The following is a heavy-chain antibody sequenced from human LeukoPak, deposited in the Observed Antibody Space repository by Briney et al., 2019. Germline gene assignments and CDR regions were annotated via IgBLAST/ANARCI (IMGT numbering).Heavy chain of an antibody. J-gene: IGHJ4*02. CDR1: GGSISSYY. V-gene: IGHV4-59*08. CDR2: IYYSGST. CDR3: ATGYCSSTSCYRGVYFDY. Sequence: SETLSLTCTVSGGSISSYYWSWIRQPPGKGLEWIGYIYYSGSTNYNPSLKSRVTISVDTSKNQFSLKLGSVTAADTAVYYCATGYCSSTSCYRGVYFDYWGQGTLVTVSS. D-gene: IGHD2-2*01.